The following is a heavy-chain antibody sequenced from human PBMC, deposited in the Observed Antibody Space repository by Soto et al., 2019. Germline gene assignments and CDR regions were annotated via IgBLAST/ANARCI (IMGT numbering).Heavy chain of an antibody. Sequence: GGSLRLSCAASGFTFSSYAMSWVRQAPGKGLEWVSAISGSGGSTYYADSVKGRFTISRDNSKNTLYLQMNSLRAEDTAVYYCAKVGGFGELLSTTFDYWGQGTLVTVSS. CDR2: ISGSGGST. CDR1: GFTFSSYA. CDR3: AKVGGFGELLSTTFDY. V-gene: IGHV3-23*01. D-gene: IGHD3-10*01. J-gene: IGHJ4*02.